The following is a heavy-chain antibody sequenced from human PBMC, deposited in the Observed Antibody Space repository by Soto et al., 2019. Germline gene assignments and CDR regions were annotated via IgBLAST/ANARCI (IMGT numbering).Heavy chain of an antibody. CDR1: GYSFTSYW. CDR3: ARRVANYYDIGGDAFDI. J-gene: IGHJ3*02. Sequence: PGESLKIPCKGSGYSFTSYWIGRVRQMPGKGLEWMGIIYPGDSDTRYSPSFQGQVTISADKSISTAYLQWSSLKASGTAMYYCARRVANYYDIGGDAFDIWGQGTMVTVSS. D-gene: IGHD3-22*01. V-gene: IGHV5-51*01. CDR2: IYPGDSDT.